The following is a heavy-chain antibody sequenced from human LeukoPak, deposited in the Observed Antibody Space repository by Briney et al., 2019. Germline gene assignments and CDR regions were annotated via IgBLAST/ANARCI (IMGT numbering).Heavy chain of an antibody. CDR3: ARHFFPYGSGSPFDY. D-gene: IGHD3-10*01. CDR2: IYYSGRT. V-gene: IGHV4-39*01. Sequence: MASETLSLTCTVSGGSISSSSYYWGWIRQPPGKGLEWIGSIYYSGRTYYNPSLKSRVTISADTSKNQFSLKLSSVTAADTAVYYCARHFFPYGSGSPFDYWGQGTLVTVSS. CDR1: GGSISSSSYY. J-gene: IGHJ4*02.